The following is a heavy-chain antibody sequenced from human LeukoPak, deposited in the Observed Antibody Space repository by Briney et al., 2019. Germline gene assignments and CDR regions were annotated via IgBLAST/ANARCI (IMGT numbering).Heavy chain of an antibody. CDR3: VRQNSEYYSYYFDV. CDR1: GGSVSSSSSY. CDR2: VYYSGTT. Sequence: PWETLSLTCTVSGGSVSSSSSYWAWIRQPPGRGLEWIGRVYYSGTTYYNTSLESRVTISEDTSRNRFSLMLSSVTAADTAVYYCVRQNSEYYSYYFDVWGEGNTVIVSS. J-gene: IGHJ6*03. V-gene: IGHV4-39*01. D-gene: IGHD2-21*01.